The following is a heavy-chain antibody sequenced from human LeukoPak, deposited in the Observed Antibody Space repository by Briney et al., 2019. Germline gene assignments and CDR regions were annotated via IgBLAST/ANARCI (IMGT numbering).Heavy chain of an antibody. Sequence: GRSLRLSCGASGFTFDDHAMHWVRQAPGKGLEWVSGITWNSGTVAYADSVKGRFTIARDNARNSLYLQMNSLRSEDTALYYCARETIVGATYYFDPWGQGTLVTVSS. CDR2: ITWNSGTV. J-gene: IGHJ5*02. D-gene: IGHD1-26*01. V-gene: IGHV3-9*01. CDR1: GFTFDDHA. CDR3: ARETIVGATYYFDP.